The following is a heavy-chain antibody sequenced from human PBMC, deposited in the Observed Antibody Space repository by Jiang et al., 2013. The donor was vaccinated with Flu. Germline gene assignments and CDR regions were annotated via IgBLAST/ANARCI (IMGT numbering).Heavy chain of an antibody. V-gene: IGHV4-30-4*01. CDR2: IDYRGTT. CDR1: GTFIISGSNF. CDR3: ARDALRSGYSDL. D-gene: IGHD3-3*01. Sequence: SGPGLVKPSQTLTLTCSVSGTFIISGSNFWSWIRQSPGRGLEWIGHIDYRGTTYYNPPLKNRVTMSVDTFKNKFSLILTSVTVADTALYFCARDALRSGYSDLWGQGDLLTVSS. J-gene: IGHJ5*02.